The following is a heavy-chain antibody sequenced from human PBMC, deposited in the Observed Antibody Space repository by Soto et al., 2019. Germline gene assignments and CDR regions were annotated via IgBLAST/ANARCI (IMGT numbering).Heavy chain of an antibody. CDR2: IYYSGST. V-gene: IGHV4-59*08. D-gene: IGHD4-4*01. CDR3: ARQIRKGTTMRGVDY. CDR1: GGSISSYY. Sequence: SETLSLTCTVSGGSISSYYWSCIRQPPGKGLEWIGYIYYSGSTNYNPSLKSRVTTSVDTSKSQFSLKLTSVTAADTAVYYCARQIRKGTTMRGVDYWGQGILVTVSS. J-gene: IGHJ4*02.